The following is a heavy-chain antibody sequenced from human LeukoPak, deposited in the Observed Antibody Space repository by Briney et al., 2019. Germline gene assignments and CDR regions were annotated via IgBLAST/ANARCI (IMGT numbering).Heavy chain of an antibody. CDR3: ARDDCSGGSCS. J-gene: IGHJ5*02. CDR2: INPNSGGT. CDR1: GYTCTTYD. V-gene: IGHV1-2*02. D-gene: IGHD2-15*01. Sequence: ASVKVSYKASGYTCTTYDINWVRQAPGQGLEWMGWINPNSGGTNYAQKFQGRVTITRDTSISTAYMELSRLRSDDTAVYYCARDDCSGGSCSWGQGTLVTVSS.